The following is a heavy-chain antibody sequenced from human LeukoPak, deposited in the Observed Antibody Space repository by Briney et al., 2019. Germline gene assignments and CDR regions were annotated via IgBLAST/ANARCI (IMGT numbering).Heavy chain of an antibody. CDR1: GYTFINYD. V-gene: IGHV1-8*01. Sequence: ASVKVSCKASGYTFINYDINWVRQAPGQGLEWMGWMNPNSGYTGYAQKFQGRVTITTDTSITTAYMELSGLTSEDTAVYYCARGAESSSGNAFDIWGQGTMVTVSS. CDR2: MNPNSGYT. D-gene: IGHD6-19*01. CDR3: ARGAESSSGNAFDI. J-gene: IGHJ3*02.